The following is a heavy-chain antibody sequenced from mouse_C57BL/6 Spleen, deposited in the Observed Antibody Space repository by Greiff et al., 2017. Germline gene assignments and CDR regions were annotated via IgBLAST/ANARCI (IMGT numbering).Heavy chain of an antibody. CDR3: ARDPYYYGSSYDDGFAY. D-gene: IGHD1-1*01. CDR1: GYTFTDYY. CDR2: INPNNGGT. J-gene: IGHJ3*01. V-gene: IGHV1-26*01. Sequence: EVQLQQSGPELVKPGASVKISCKASGYTFTDYYMNWVKQSPGKSLEWIGDINPNNGGTSYNQKFKGKATLTVDKSSSTAYMELRSLTSEDSAVYYCARDPYYYGSSYDDGFAYWGQGTLVTVSA.